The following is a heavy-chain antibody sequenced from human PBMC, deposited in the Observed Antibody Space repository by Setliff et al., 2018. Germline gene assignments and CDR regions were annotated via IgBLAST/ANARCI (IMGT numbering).Heavy chain of an antibody. CDR3: ARDHVYGSQYYYYYYGMDV. Sequence: RLSCAASGFTFSRYWMSWVRQAPGKGEWVANIKQDGSEKYYADSVKGRFTISRDNAKNSLYLQMNSLRAEDTAVYYCARDHVYGSQYYYYYYGMDVWGQGTTVTVSS. V-gene: IGHV3-7*01. CDR2: IKQDGSEK. CDR1: GFTFSRYW. J-gene: IGHJ6*02. D-gene: IGHD3-10*01.